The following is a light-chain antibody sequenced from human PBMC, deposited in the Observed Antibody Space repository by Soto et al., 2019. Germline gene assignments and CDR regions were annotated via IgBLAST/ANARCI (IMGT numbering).Light chain of an antibody. CDR3: QSYHSSNVV. CDR2: EDN. V-gene: IGLV6-57*02. J-gene: IGLJ2*01. CDR1: SGSIARDY. Sequence: NFMLTQPHSVSESPGKTVTISCTGSSGSIARDYVQWYQQRPGSVPTTVIYEDNQRPSGVPDRFSGSIDSSSNSASLTISGLNTEDEADYYCQSYHSSNVVFGGGNKLTVL.